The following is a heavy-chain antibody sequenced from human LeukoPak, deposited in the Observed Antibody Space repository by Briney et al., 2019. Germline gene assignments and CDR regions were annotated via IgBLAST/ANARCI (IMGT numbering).Heavy chain of an antibody. Sequence: ASVKVSCKASVSTFTAYFVHWVRQAPGQGLEWMGCIDPNSGEKNSAQKFQGRVTMTSDTSISTAYMELNRLRFDDTAVYYCAEDRGEKMDVWGQGTTVIVSS. CDR1: VSTFTAYF. V-gene: IGHV1-2*02. D-gene: IGHD3-10*01. J-gene: IGHJ6*02. CDR2: IDPNSGEK. CDR3: AEDRGEKMDV.